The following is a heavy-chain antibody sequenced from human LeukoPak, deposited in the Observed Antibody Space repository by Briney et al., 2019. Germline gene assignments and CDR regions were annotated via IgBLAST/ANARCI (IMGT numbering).Heavy chain of an antibody. V-gene: IGHV4-39*07. J-gene: IGHJ4*02. CDR1: GGSISSSSYY. CDR2: IYYSGST. D-gene: IGHD3-16*01. CDR3: ASGLRTYYFDY. Sequence: SETLSLTCTVSGGSISSSSYYWGWIRQPPGRGLEWIGSIYYSGSTYYNPSLKSRVTISVDTSKNQFSLKLSSVTAADTAVYYCASGLRTYYFDYWGQGTLVTVSS.